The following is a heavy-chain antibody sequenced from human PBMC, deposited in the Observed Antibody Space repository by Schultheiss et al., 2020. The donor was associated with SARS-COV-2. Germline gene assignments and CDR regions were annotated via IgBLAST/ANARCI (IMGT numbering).Heavy chain of an antibody. CDR1: GYTFTGYY. D-gene: IGHD3-9*01. Sequence: ASVKVSCKASGYTFTGYYMHWVRQAPGQGLEWMGIINPSGGSTSYAQKFQGRVTMTRNTSISTAYMELSSLRSEDTAVYYCARVTGHGVYWFDPWGQGTLVTVSS. CDR3: ARVTGHGVYWFDP. J-gene: IGHJ5*02. V-gene: IGHV1-46*01. CDR2: INPSGGST.